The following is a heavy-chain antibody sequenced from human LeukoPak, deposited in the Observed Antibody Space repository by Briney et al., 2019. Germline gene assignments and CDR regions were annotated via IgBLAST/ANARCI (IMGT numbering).Heavy chain of an antibody. V-gene: IGHV3-23*01. CDR3: AKDYEGGGYYDFWFDP. CDR2: TSGSGGST. D-gene: IGHD3-3*01. J-gene: IGHJ5*02. Sequence: GGSLRLSCAASGFTFSSYAMSWVRQAPWKGLEWVSGTSGSGGSTYNADSVKGRFTISRDNSKNTLYLQMNSLRAEDTAVYYCAKDYEGGGYYDFWFDPWGQGTLVTVSS. CDR1: GFTFSSYA.